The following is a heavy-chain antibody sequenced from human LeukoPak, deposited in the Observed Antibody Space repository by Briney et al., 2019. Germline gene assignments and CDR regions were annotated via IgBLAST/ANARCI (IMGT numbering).Heavy chain of an antibody. CDR1: GFTFSSYW. J-gene: IGHJ3*02. V-gene: IGHV3-7*01. CDR2: IKQDGSEK. D-gene: IGHD2-2*02. Sequence: GGSLRLSCVASGFTFSSYWMSWVRQAPGKGLEWVANIKQDGSEKYYVDSVKGRFTFSRDNAKNSLFLQMNSLRAEDTAVYYCARGWGDCTTVSCYTGGDVFDMWGQGTMVTVSS. CDR3: ARGWGDCTTVSCYTGGDVFDM.